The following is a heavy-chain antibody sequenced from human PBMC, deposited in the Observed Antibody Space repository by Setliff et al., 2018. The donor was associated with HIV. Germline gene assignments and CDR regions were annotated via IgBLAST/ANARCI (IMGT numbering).Heavy chain of an antibody. CDR2: LNPNSGGP. CDR3: VRQATFGGRIDY. D-gene: IGHD3-16*01. CDR1: GYIFTDYY. V-gene: IGHV1-2*06. J-gene: IGHJ4*02. Sequence: KVSCKPSGYIFTDYYIHWVRQAPGQGLEWMGRLNPNSGGPSYAQKFQGRVTMTRDTSISVADMELSGLRSDDTAIYFCVRQATFGGRIDYWGQGTLVTVSS.